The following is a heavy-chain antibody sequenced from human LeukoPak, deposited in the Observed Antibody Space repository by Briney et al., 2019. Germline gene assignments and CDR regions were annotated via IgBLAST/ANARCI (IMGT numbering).Heavy chain of an antibody. J-gene: IGHJ4*02. Sequence: SVKVSCKASGGTFSSYAISWVRQAPGQGLEWMGGIIPIFGTANYAQKFQGRVTITTDESTSTAYMELSSLRSEDTAVYYCARDRFGYSYGGFDYWGQGTLVTVSS. D-gene: IGHD5-18*01. V-gene: IGHV1-69*05. CDR1: GGTFSSYA. CDR2: IIPIFGTA. CDR3: ARDRFGYSYGGFDY.